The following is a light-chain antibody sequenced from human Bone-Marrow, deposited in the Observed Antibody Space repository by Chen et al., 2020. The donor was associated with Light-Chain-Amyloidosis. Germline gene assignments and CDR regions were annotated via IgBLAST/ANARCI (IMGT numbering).Light chain of an antibody. V-gene: IGLV3-25*03. CDR1: DLPTKY. J-gene: IGLJ2*01. CDR3: QSADSSGTYEVI. CDR2: RDT. Sequence: SYELTQPPSVSVSPGQTARITCSGDDLPTKYAYWYQQKPGQAPVLVIHRDTERPSGISERFSGYSSGTTATLTISGGQGEDEADYHCQSADSSGTYEVIFGGGTKLTVL.